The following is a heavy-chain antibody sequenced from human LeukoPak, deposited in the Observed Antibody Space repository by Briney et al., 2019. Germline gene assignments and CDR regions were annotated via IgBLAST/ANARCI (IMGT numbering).Heavy chain of an antibody. CDR1: GGTFISYA. D-gene: IGHD2-2*01. V-gene: IGHV1-69*06. Sequence: SVKVSFKASGGTFISYAISWVRQAPGQGLEWMGGIIPIFGTANYAQKFQGRVTIIADKSTSTAYMELSSLRSEDTAVYYCASHCSSTSCYAPAEYFQHWGQGTLVTVSS. J-gene: IGHJ1*01. CDR2: IIPIFGTA. CDR3: ASHCSSTSCYAPAEYFQH.